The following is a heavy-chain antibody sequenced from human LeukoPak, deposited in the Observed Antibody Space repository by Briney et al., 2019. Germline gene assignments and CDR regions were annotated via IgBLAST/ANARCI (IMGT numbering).Heavy chain of an antibody. J-gene: IGHJ4*02. CDR3: ARESPAGTSPDY. V-gene: IGHV1-2*06. D-gene: IGHD6-13*01. CDR2: INPNSGGT. CDR1: GYTFTGYY. Sequence: ASVKVSCKASGYTFTGYYMHWVRQAPGQGLEWMGRINPNSGGTNYAQKFQGRVTMTRDTSISTAYMELSRLRSDDTAVYYCARESPAGTSPDYWGQGTLVTVSS.